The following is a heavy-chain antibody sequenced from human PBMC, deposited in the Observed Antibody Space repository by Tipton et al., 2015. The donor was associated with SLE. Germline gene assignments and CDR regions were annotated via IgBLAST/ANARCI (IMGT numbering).Heavy chain of an antibody. Sequence: QSGAEVKKPGASVKVSCKASGCTFTSYAMHWVRQDPGQRLEWMGWINAGNGNTKYSQKFQGRVTITRDTSASTAYMELSSLRSEDTAVYYCARDGELLPFDYWGQGTLVTVSS. J-gene: IGHJ4*02. CDR1: GCTFTSYA. CDR3: ARDGELLPFDY. D-gene: IGHD1-26*01. CDR2: INAGNGNT. V-gene: IGHV1-3*01.